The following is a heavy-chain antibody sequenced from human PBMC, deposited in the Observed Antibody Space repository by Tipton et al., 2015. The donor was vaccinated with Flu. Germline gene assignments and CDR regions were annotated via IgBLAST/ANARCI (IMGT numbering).Heavy chain of an antibody. Sequence: SLRLSCVASGFTLSSYTMNWVRQAPGKGLEWVSSISSTSSHISYADSVKGRFTISRDNSRNTLYLQMNNLRVEDTAVYYCAKRYCSSSTCYIPDAFDTWGQGTMVTVSS. CDR1: GFTLSSYT. CDR3: AKRYCSSSTCYIPDAFDT. V-gene: IGHV3-21*04. J-gene: IGHJ3*02. CDR2: ISSTSSHI. D-gene: IGHD2-2*01.